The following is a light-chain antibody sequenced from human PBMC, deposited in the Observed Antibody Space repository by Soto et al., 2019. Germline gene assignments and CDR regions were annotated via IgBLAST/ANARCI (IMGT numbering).Light chain of an antibody. CDR3: SSYAGSNNLGV. CDR2: EVS. J-gene: IGLJ3*02. Sequence: QSALTQPPSASGSPGQSVTISCTGTSSDIGGYNYVSWYQHHPGKAPKTMIYEVSKRPSGVPDRFSGSKSGNTASLTVSGLQPEDEADYYCSSYAGSNNLGVFGGGTQLTVL. V-gene: IGLV2-8*01. CDR1: SSDIGGYNY.